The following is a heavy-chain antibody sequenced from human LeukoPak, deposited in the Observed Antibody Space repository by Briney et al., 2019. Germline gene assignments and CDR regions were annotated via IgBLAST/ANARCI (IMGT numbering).Heavy chain of an antibody. CDR2: ISPGDSDT. CDR3: ARRSSTTIFGVDAFDI. V-gene: IGHV5-51*03. D-gene: IGHD3-3*01. J-gene: IGHJ3*02. CDR1: GYTFTSNW. Sequence: KPGESLKISCEGSGYTFTSNWVAWVRQMPGKGLEWMGIISPGDSDTRYSPSFQGQVTISADKSISTAYLQWTSLQASDAAIYYCARRSSTTIFGVDAFDIWGQGTMVTVSS.